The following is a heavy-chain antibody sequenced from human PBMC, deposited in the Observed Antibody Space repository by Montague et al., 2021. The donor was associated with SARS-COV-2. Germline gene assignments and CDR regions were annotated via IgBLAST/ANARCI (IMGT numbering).Heavy chain of an antibody. J-gene: IGHJ3*02. CDR3: ARVRHSYGYLSAFDI. D-gene: IGHD5-18*01. CDR2: ISSSGSTI. CDR1: GFTFSDYY. Sequence: SLRLSCAASGFTFSDYYMSWIRQAPGKGLEWVSYISSSGSTIYYADSVKGRFTISRDNAKNSLYLQTNSLRAEDTAVYYCARVRHSYGYLSAFDIWGQGTMVTVSS. V-gene: IGHV3-11*01.